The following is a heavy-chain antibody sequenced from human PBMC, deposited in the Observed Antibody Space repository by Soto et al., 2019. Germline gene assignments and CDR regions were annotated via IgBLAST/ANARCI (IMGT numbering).Heavy chain of an antibody. CDR2: IYYRGNA. J-gene: IGHJ4*02. V-gene: IGHV4-39*01. Sequence: SETLSLTCSVSDDSISSDKYYWGWIRQPPGKGLEWIGSIYYRGNAYYNPSLKTRVTISLDTSKNQFSLKLNSVTAADAAVYFCASSEIVVVVAATVYFDYWGQGTLVTVSS. CDR1: DDSISSDKYY. D-gene: IGHD2-15*01. CDR3: ASSEIVVVVAATVYFDY.